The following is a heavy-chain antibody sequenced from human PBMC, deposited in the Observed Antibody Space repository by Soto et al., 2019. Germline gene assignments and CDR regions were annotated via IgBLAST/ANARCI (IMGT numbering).Heavy chain of an antibody. CDR2: IYYSGST. Sequence: ASQTVSLTCTFYGCPTSSGGYYWNWIRQHPGKGLEWIGYIYYSGSTCYNPSLKSRITISIDTSKHQFSLKLTSVTQAETALYSRARDNVGPRSGEYVDVGGQGATVTVFS. V-gene: IGHV4-31*03. CDR3: ARDNVGPRSGEYVDV. D-gene: IGHD4-17*01. CDR1: GCPTSSGGYY. J-gene: IGHJ6*01.